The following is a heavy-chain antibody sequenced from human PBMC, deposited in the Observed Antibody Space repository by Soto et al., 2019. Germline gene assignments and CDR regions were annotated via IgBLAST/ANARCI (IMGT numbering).Heavy chain of an antibody. J-gene: IGHJ4*01. Sequence: GASVKVSCKASGYTFKYYGIIWVRQAPGQGLEWVAWISVFNGKTDYAQNLQDRVTMTTDTSTSTAYMELRSLRSDDTAVYYCARADPGYSGGWYFYWG. V-gene: IGHV1-18*01. CDR1: GYTFKYYG. CDR3: ARADPGYSGGWYFY. D-gene: IGHD6-19*01. CDR2: ISVFNGKT.